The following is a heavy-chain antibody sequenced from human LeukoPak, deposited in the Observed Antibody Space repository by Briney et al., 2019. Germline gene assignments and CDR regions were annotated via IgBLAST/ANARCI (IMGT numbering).Heavy chain of an antibody. V-gene: IGHV4-31*03. J-gene: IGHJ4*02. CDR1: GGSISSGGYY. Sequence: SETLSLTCTVSGGSISSGGYYWSWIRQHPGKGLEWIGYIYYSGSAYYNPSLKSRVTMSVDTSKNQFSLELSSVTAADTAVYFCAREETTRSQRAFDYWGQGTLVTVSS. D-gene: IGHD2-15*01. CDR2: IYYSGSA. CDR3: AREETTRSQRAFDY.